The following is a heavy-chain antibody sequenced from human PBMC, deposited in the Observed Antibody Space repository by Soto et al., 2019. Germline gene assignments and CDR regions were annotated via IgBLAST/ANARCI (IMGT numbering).Heavy chain of an antibody. D-gene: IGHD3-22*01. J-gene: IGHJ4*02. CDR3: ARGEASGYYSGYLDY. CDR1: GGSISSGDYY. Sequence: SETLSLTCTVSGGSISSGDYYWSWIRQPPGKGLEWIGYIYYSGSTYYNPSLKSRVTISVDTSKNQFSLKLSSVTAADTAVYYCARGEASGYYSGYLDYWGQGTLVTVS. V-gene: IGHV4-30-4*01. CDR2: IYYSGST.